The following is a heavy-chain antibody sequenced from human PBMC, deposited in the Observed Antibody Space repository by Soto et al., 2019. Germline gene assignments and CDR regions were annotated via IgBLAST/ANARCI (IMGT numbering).Heavy chain of an antibody. CDR2: MYPNSGST. D-gene: IGHD3-22*01. V-gene: IGHV1-8*01. CDR1: GYTFTSYD. J-gene: IGHJ5*02. Sequence: EASVKVSCKASGYTFTSYDINWVRQAPGQGLEWMGWMYPNSGSTGYAQKFQGRVTMTRDTSTSTAYMELSSLRSEDTAVYYCAAVTYYDSSGYNWFDPWGQGTLVTVSS. CDR3: AAVTYYDSSGYNWFDP.